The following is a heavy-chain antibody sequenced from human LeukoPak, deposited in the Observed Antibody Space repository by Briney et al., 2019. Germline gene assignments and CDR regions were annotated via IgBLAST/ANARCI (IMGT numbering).Heavy chain of an antibody. CDR1: GGSIRTYY. Sequence: SETLSLTCTVPGGSIRTYYWSWIRQPPGKGLEWIGYIYTSGSTNYNPSLKSRVTMSLDTSENQFSLKLSSVTAADTAVYYCARGDFYRYYFDYWGQGTLVSVSS. J-gene: IGHJ4*02. V-gene: IGHV4-4*09. CDR2: IYTSGST. D-gene: IGHD2/OR15-2a*01. CDR3: ARGDFYRYYFDY.